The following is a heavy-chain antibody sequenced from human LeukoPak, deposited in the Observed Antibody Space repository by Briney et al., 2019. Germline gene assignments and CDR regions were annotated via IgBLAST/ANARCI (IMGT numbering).Heavy chain of an antibody. Sequence: GGSLRPSCAASGFIFSSYSMNWVRQGPGKGLEWISYISSSSSTIYYADSVKGRFTISRDNAKNSLYLQMNSLRADDTAVYYCARFPMGDSFDIWGQGTMVTVSS. D-gene: IGHD5-24*01. CDR1: GFIFSSYS. CDR3: ARFPMGDSFDI. V-gene: IGHV3-48*01. CDR2: ISSSSSTI. J-gene: IGHJ3*02.